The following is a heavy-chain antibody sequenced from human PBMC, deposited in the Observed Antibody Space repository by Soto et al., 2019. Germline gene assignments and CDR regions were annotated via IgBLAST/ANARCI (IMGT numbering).Heavy chain of an antibody. CDR2: INTLSGDT. V-gene: IGHV1-2*02. J-gene: IGHJ4*02. CDR1: GYTFSGYY. D-gene: IGHD3-3*02. CDR3: ARSLLNVILPLAY. Sequence: QVQLVQSGAEVKKPGASVKVSCKASGYTFSGYYMHWVRQAPGQGLEWIGWINTLSGDTSFPQKFQGRLAMTRDTSIDTAFMEVSRLTSDDTAIYYCARSLLNVILPLAYWGQGTLVSVSS.